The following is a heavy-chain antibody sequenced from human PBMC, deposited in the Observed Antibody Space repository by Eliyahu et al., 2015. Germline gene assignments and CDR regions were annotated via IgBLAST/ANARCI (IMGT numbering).Heavy chain of an antibody. CDR1: GFTFSDPY. Sequence: VQLEESGGGSVQPGGSLRLSCEGSGFTFSDPYIDWVRQAPGRGLEWVGRIRDKAKSYTTEYAASVRGKFTISREDSMRSVFLQMNSLKTEDTARYYCARIQRVSYFYYMDVWGKGTMVTVSS. CDR2: IRDKAKSYTT. CDR3: ARIQRVSYFYYMDV. D-gene: IGHD1-1*01. V-gene: IGHV3-72*01. J-gene: IGHJ6*03.